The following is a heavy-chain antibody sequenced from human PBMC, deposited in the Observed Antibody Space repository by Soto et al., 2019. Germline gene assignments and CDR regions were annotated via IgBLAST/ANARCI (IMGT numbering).Heavy chain of an antibody. D-gene: IGHD3-16*01. Sequence: QVQLVQSGAEVKKPGASVKVSCKASGYTFTRYDIYWVRQATGQGLEWMGWVNPNTGNTGYAQQFQGRVTMTSNISISTAYMELSSLRSEDTAVYYCARGRWGSANEYWGQGTLVTVSS. V-gene: IGHV1-8*01. CDR3: ARGRWGSANEY. J-gene: IGHJ4*02. CDR1: GYTFTRYD. CDR2: VNPNTGNT.